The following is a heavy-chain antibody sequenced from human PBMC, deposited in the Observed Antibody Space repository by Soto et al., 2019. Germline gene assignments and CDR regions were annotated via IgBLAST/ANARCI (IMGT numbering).Heavy chain of an antibody. D-gene: IGHD3-10*01. CDR3: ARVMVRGVYYYYGMDV. Sequence: ASVKVSCKASGYTFTSYGISWVRQAPGQGLEWMGWISAYNGNTNYAQKLQGRVTMTTDTSTSTAYMELRSLRSDDTAMYYCARVMVRGVYYYYGMDVWGQGTTVTVSS. J-gene: IGHJ6*02. V-gene: IGHV1-18*01. CDR2: ISAYNGNT. CDR1: GYTFTSYG.